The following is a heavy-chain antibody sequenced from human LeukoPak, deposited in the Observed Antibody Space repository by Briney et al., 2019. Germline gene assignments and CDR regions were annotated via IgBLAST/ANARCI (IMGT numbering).Heavy chain of an antibody. Sequence: ASVKVSCKVSGYTLTELSMHWVRQAPGKGVEWMGGFDPEDGETIYAQKFQGRVTMTEDTSTDTAYMELSSLRSEDSAVYYCAAGYCSSTSCYTGAHYWGQGTLVTVSS. D-gene: IGHD2-2*02. CDR1: GYTLTELS. CDR3: AAGYCSSTSCYTGAHY. J-gene: IGHJ4*02. CDR2: FDPEDGET. V-gene: IGHV1-24*01.